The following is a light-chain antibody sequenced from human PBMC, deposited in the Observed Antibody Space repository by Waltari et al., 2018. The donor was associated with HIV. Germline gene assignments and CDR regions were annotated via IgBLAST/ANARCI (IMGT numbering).Light chain of an antibody. CDR1: QNVLNSSTNKYC. V-gene: IGKV4-1*01. Sequence: DIVITTSPVYLAVSLGVGATTNCLTSQNVLNSSTNKYCLSWFQQKAGQPPSLLIYWASTRESGVPDRFSGGGSGTNFTLTINSLQAEDVAIYYCQQCYGTPFTFGQGTKLEFK. J-gene: IGKJ2*01. CDR3: QQCYGTPFT. CDR2: WAS.